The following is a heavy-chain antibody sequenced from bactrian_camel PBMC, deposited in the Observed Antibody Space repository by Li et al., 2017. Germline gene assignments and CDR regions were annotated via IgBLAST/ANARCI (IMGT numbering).Heavy chain of an antibody. CDR3: AAEPRLRGYCDTYLPYTS. J-gene: IGHJ4*01. CDR2: IVSGAGVT. Sequence: DVQLVESGGGSVQAGGSLRLSCSASGDIVTYGCMGWFRQAPGKEREGPATIVSGAGVTGYADSVKDRFTISHDNVKNILYLQMNNLKPEDTGMYICAAEPRLRGYCDTYLPYTSWGQGTQVTVS. V-gene: IGHV3S42*01. D-gene: IGHD3*01. CDR1: GDIVTYGC.